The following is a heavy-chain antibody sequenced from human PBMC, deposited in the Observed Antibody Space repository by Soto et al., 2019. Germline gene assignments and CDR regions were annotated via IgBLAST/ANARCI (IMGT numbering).Heavy chain of an antibody. CDR2: ITPVFGTP. V-gene: IGHV1-69*06. J-gene: IGHJ5*02. CDR3: ARDLGGYDLYGPDT. D-gene: IGHD5-12*01. CDR1: GGTFSSYR. Sequence: SVKVSCKVSGGTFSSYRFSWVRQAPGQGLEWMGGITPVFGTPDYAQKFQGRVTVTADRSTNTAYMELSRLTSEDTAVYYCARDLGGYDLYGPDTWGQGSLVTVSS.